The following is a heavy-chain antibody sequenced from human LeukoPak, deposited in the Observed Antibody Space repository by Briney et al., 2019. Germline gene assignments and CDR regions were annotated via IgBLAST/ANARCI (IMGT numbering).Heavy chain of an antibody. CDR1: GGSISSSSYY. Sequence: SQTLSLTCTVSGGSISSSSYYWGWIRQPPGKGLEWIGSIYYSGSTYYNPSLKSRVTISVDTSKNQFSLKLSSVTAADTAVYYCARDRATVTNHFDYWGQGTLVTVSS. D-gene: IGHD4-17*01. CDR3: ARDRATVTNHFDY. J-gene: IGHJ4*02. V-gene: IGHV4-39*07. CDR2: IYYSGST.